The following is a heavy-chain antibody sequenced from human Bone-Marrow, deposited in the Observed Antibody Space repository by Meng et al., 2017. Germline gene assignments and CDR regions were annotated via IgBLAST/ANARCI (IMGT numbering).Heavy chain of an antibody. V-gene: IGHV3-15*01. Sequence: GGSLRLSCVASGITFRNLWMTWVRQAPGKGLEWVGRIKSKVNGGTTDFAAPVKGRFTISRDDPENTLYLQMNSLKTEDTAVYYCTTDLPLTEGGVITTWGQGTLVTVSS. CDR1: GITFRNLW. J-gene: IGHJ5*02. CDR2: IKSKVNGGTT. D-gene: IGHD3-16*02. CDR3: TTDLPLTEGGVITT.